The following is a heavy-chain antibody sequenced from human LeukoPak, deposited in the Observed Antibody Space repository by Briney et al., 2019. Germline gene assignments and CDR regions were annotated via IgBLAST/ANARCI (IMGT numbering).Heavy chain of an antibody. Sequence: GGSLRLSCAASGFTFTSYRMSWVRQAPGKGLQWVANIKQDGSEKYYVDSVKGRFTISRDNAKNSLYLQMNSLRAEDTAVYYCARRTLNSVVAATPFDYWGQGTLVTVSS. CDR2: IKQDGSEK. J-gene: IGHJ4*02. CDR3: ARRTLNSVVAATPFDY. D-gene: IGHD2-15*01. CDR1: GFTFTSYR. V-gene: IGHV3-7*01.